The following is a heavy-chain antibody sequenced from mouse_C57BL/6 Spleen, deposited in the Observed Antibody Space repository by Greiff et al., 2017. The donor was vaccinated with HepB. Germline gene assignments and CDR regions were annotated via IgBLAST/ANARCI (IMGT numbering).Heavy chain of an antibody. V-gene: IGHV5-17*01. CDR3: ASIYYGYDGDGYYFDY. Sequence: EVQLVESGGGLVKPGGSLKLSCAASGFTFSDYGMHWVRQAPEKGLEWVAYISSGISTIYYADTVKGRFTISRDNAKNTLFLQLTSLRSEDTAMYYCASIYYGYDGDGYYFDYWGQGTTLTVSS. D-gene: IGHD2-2*01. J-gene: IGHJ2*01. CDR1: GFTFSDYG. CDR2: ISSGISTI.